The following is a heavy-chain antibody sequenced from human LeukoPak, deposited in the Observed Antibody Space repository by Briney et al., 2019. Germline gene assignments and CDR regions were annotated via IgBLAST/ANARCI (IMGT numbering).Heavy chain of an antibody. J-gene: IGHJ5*02. CDR2: IKQDGSEK. CDR1: GFTFSSYW. CDR3: ATFGSSSGNWFDP. D-gene: IGHD6-13*01. Sequence: RGSLRLSCAASGFTFSSYWMSWVRQAPGKGLEWVANIKQDGSEKYYVDSVEGRFIIFRDNAKNSLYLQMNSLRAEDTAVYYCATFGSSSGNWFDPWGQGTLVTVSS. V-gene: IGHV3-7*01.